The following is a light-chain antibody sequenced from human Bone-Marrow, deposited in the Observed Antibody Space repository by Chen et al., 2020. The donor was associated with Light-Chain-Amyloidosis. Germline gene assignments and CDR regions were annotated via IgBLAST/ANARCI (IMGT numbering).Light chain of an antibody. J-gene: IGLJ3*02. CDR2: EFM. Sequence: QSALPHPPSPSGSPGQSVTISCPGTNSDVGRYDYASWYQQHPGKAPKCLIYEFMKRSSGVPDRFAGSKSGNTASRTVSGLQAEDEADDYCGSYAGDSWVFGGGTKLTVL. V-gene: IGLV2-8*01. CDR3: GSYAGDSWV. CDR1: NSDVGRYDY.